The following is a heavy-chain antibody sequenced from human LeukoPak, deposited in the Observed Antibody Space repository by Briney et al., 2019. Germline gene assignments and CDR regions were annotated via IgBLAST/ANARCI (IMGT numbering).Heavy chain of an antibody. CDR2: INHSGST. V-gene: IGHV4-34*01. Sequence: SETLSLTCAVYGGSFSGYYWSWIRQPPGKGLEWIGEINHSGSTNYNPSLKSRVTISVDTSKNQFSLKLSSVTAADTAVYYCARESGSGSSFTFDYWGQGTLVTVSS. CDR1: GGSFSGYY. D-gene: IGHD3-10*01. J-gene: IGHJ4*02. CDR3: ARESGSGSSFTFDY.